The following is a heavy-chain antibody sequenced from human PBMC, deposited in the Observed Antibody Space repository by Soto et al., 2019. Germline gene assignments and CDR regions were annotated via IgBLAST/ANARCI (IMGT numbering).Heavy chain of an antibody. CDR3: AKGGVVVTVYYFDY. Sequence: PGGSLRLSCAASGFTFSSYAMGWVRQAPGKGLEWVSAISGSGGSTYYADSVKGRFTISRDNSKNTLYLQMNSLRAEDTAVYYCAKGGVVVTVYYFDYWGQGTLVTVSS. D-gene: IGHD3-22*01. CDR1: GFTFSSYA. V-gene: IGHV3-23*01. J-gene: IGHJ4*02. CDR2: ISGSGGST.